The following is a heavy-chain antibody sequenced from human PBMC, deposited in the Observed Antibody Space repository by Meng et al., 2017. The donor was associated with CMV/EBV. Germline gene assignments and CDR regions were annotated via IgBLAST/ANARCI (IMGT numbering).Heavy chain of an antibody. Sequence: TCAVSGGSISSGGYYWGWTRQHPGKGLEWIGYIYYSGNTYYNPSLKSRVTISVDTSKNQFSLKLSSVTAADTAVYYCAREGETNWFDPWGQGTLVTVSS. CDR1: GGSISSGGYY. CDR3: AREGETNWFDP. J-gene: IGHJ5*02. CDR2: IYYSGNT. V-gene: IGHV4-31*11. D-gene: IGHD2-8*01.